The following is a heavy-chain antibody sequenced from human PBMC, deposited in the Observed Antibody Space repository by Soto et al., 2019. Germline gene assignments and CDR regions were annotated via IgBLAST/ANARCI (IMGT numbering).Heavy chain of an antibody. D-gene: IGHD2-21*02. J-gene: IGHJ6*02. CDR2: MYNTGST. Sequence: QVQLQESGPGLVKPSETLSLTCTVSGGSISRYYWSWIRQPPGKGLEWIGYMYNTGSTVYNPSFRSQVTISVDTSKNQFSLKLNSVTAADTAVYYFARDLWGYCGTDCYPLDVWGQGTTVTVSS. CDR3: ARDLWGYCGTDCYPLDV. V-gene: IGHV4-59*01. CDR1: GGSISRYY.